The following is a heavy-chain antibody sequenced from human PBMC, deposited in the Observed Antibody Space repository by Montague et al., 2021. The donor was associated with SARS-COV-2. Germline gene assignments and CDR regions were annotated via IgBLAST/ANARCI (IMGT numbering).Heavy chain of an antibody. CDR1: GFTFSDYW. J-gene: IGHJ4*02. Sequence: SLRLSCAASGFTFSDYWMSWVRQAPGKGLEWVANIKQDGSEKDYVDSXKGRFTISRDNAKNSLYLQMNSLRAEDTAIYYCAREQKGVWFGELLSDYWGQGTLVIVSS. CDR2: IKQDGSEK. V-gene: IGHV3-7*01. D-gene: IGHD3-10*01. CDR3: AREQKGVWFGELLSDY.